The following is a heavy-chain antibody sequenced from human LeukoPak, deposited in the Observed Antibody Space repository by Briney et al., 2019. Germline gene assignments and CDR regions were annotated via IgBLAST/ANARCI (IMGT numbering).Heavy chain of an antibody. CDR2: IKQDGSEK. D-gene: IGHD3-22*01. CDR1: GFTFSSYW. Sequence: GGSLRLSCAASGFTFSSYWMSWVRQAPGKGLEWVANIKQDGSEKYYVDSVKGRFTISRDNAKNSLYLQMNSLRAEDTAVYYRARAPLDKDYYDSSGPEYFQHWGQGTLVTISS. J-gene: IGHJ1*01. V-gene: IGHV3-7*01. CDR3: ARAPLDKDYYDSSGPEYFQH.